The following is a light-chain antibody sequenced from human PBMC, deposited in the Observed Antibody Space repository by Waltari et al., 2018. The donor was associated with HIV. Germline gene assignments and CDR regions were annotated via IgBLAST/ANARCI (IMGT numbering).Light chain of an antibody. CDR2: VNSDGSH. J-gene: IGLJ3*02. CDR1: SGHSTYA. CDR3: QTWGTGIRV. Sequence: QLVLTQSPSASASLGASVKLTCTLSSGHSTYAIAWHQQQPEQGPRYLMKVNSDGSHSKGDGIPDRFSGSSSGSGRYLISSSLQSEDEADYYWQTWGTGIRVFGGGTKLTGL. V-gene: IGLV4-69*01.